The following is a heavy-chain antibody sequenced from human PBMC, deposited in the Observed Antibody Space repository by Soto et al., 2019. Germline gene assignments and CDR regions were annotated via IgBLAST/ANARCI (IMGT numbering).Heavy chain of an antibody. CDR3: ATPSWRSNVAFDI. CDR2: MNPNSGNT. D-gene: IGHD1-1*01. Sequence: ASVTVSCEASVYTFTRYDINWVRRATGQGLEWMGWMNPNSGNTGYAQKFQGRVTMTRNTSISTAYMELSSLRSEDTAVYYCATPSWRSNVAFDIWGQGTMVTVSS. J-gene: IGHJ3*02. CDR1: VYTFTRYD. V-gene: IGHV1-8*01.